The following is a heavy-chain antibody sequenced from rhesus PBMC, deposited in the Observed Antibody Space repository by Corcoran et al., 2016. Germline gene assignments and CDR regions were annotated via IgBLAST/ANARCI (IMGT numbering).Heavy chain of an antibody. D-gene: IGHD3-34*01. V-gene: IGHV4-160*01. Sequence: QVQLQQWGEGLVKPSETLSLTCAVYGGSISSNYWSWIRQPPGKGLEGIGRIRRGGNTNYNPSLKSRVTLSVDTSKNPLSLKLSSVTTADTAVYYCARASNWGDYSDGLDSWGQGVVVTVSS. CDR3: ARASNWGDYSDGLDS. J-gene: IGHJ6*01. CDR2: IRRGGNT. CDR1: GGSISSNY.